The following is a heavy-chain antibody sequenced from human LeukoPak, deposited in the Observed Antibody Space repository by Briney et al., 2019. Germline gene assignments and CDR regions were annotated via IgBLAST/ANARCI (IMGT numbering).Heavy chain of an antibody. D-gene: IGHD3-10*01. J-gene: IGHJ4*02. Sequence: PGGSLRLSCAASGFTFSSYAMSWVRQAPGKGLDWVSTISGSGGSTYYADSVKGRFTISRDNSKNTLYLQMNSLRAEDTAVYYCAKNMWVGSRGIDYWGQGTLVTVSS. CDR1: GFTFSSYA. V-gene: IGHV3-23*01. CDR2: ISGSGGST. CDR3: AKNMWVGSRGIDY.